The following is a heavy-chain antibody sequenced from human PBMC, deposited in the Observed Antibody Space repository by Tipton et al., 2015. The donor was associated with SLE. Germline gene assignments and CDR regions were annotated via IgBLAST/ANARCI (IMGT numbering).Heavy chain of an antibody. V-gene: IGHV3-7*01. CDR1: GFTFSNYW. Sequence: SGFTFSNYWMTWVRQAPGKGLEWVANINQDDSERNYADSVKGRFTISSDNAINSLYLQMNSLSAEDTAVYYCARDQGSSGDFWGQGTLVSVSS. D-gene: IGHD3-22*01. CDR2: INQDDSER. CDR3: ARDQGSSGDF. J-gene: IGHJ4*02.